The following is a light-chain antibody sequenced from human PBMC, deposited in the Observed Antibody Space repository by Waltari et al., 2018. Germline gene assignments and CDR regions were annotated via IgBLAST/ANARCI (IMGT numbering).Light chain of an antibody. V-gene: IGLV1-44*01. J-gene: IGLJ3*02. CDR1: RSNPGNNV. CDR2: RND. Sequence: QSVLTQPPSASGTPGQRVTISCSGTRSNPGNNVLTWYQQVPGTAPKLLIYRNDLRPSGVPDRFSASKSGTSASLAISGLQSEDEAEYYCASWDDSLNGHWVFGGGTMVTVL. CDR3: ASWDDSLNGHWV.